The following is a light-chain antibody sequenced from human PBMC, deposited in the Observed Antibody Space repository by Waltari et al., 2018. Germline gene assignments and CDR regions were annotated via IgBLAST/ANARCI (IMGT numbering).Light chain of an antibody. V-gene: IGLV3-19*01. J-gene: IGLJ1*01. CDR2: GKN. Sequence: SSELTQDPAVSVALGQPVRITCQGDSLNTYYANWYQQKPGQAPVLVIYGKNNRPSGIPDRLSASSSGNTASLTIAGAQAEDEADYYCNSRDSSGNPYVFGSGTKVTVL. CDR3: NSRDSSGNPYV. CDR1: SLNTYY.